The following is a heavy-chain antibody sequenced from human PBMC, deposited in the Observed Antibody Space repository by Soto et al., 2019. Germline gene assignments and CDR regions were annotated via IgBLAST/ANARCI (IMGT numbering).Heavy chain of an antibody. V-gene: IGHV3-23*01. D-gene: IGHD3-16*01. J-gene: IGHJ6*02. CDR1: GFTCYGYA. Sequence: EVQLLASGGGLVQPGGSLRLSCAASGFTCYGYAMDWVRQAPGKGLEWVSSISARSDNTYYADSVKGRFTISRDHSKSTLYLQVNSLRAEDTAIYYCAKRGDSYYYGMNVWGQGTTVTVSS. CDR2: ISARSDNT. CDR3: AKRGDSYYYGMNV.